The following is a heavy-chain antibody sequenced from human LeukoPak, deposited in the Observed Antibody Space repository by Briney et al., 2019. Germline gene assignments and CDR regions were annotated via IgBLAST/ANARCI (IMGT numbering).Heavy chain of an antibody. CDR1: GGSISSSDYY. CDR3: ARLLSPNFHMDV. D-gene: IGHD1-1*01. J-gene: IGHJ6*03. CDR2: VDYSGKT. V-gene: IGHV4-39*07. Sequence: SETLSLTCTVSGGSISSSDYYWSWIRQPPGKGLEWIGEVDYSGKTNYNPSLKSRVTISGDTSKNQFSVNLTAVTAADTAVYYCARLLSPNFHMDVWGRGTTVTVSS.